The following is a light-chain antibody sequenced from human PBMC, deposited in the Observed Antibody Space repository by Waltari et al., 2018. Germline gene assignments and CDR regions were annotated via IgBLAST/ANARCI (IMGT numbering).Light chain of an antibody. CDR2: WAS. CDR1: QSIFYSSTNENH. Sequence: DIVMTQSPDSLAVSLGERATINCTSSQSIFYSSTNENHLSWYQQKPGQPPKLLIYWASTRESGVPDRFSGTGSGTDCTLTISSLQAGDVAVYYCQQFYSTPLTFGGGTKVEIK. V-gene: IGKV4-1*01. CDR3: QQFYSTPLT. J-gene: IGKJ4*01.